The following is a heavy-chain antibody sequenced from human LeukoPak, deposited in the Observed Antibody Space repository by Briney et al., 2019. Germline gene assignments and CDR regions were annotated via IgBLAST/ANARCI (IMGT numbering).Heavy chain of an antibody. CDR2: IYHSGST. V-gene: IGHV4-38-2*01. CDR3: ARSTCSSTSCFLYGTYYYGSGGPGPFDY. CDR1: GYSISSGYY. J-gene: IGHJ4*02. Sequence: SETLSLTCAVSGYSISSGYYWGWIRQPPGKGLEWIGSIYHSGSTYYNPSLKSRVTISVDTSKNQFSLKLSSVTAADTAVYYCARSTCSSTSCFLYGTYYYGSGGPGPFDYWGQGTLVTVSS. D-gene: IGHD2-2*01.